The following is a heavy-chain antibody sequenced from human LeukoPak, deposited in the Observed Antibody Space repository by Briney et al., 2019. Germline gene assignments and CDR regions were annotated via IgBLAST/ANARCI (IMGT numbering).Heavy chain of an antibody. CDR3: ARDSAPGYLRYFDL. J-gene: IGHJ2*01. CDR1: GYTFTSYD. Sequence: GASVKVSCKASGYTFTSYDINWLRQATGQGLEWMGWMNPNSGNTGYAQKFQGRVTITRNTSISTAYMELSSLRSEDTAVYYCARDSAPGYLRYFDLWGRGTLVTVSS. D-gene: IGHD1-1*01. CDR2: MNPNSGNT. V-gene: IGHV1-8*03.